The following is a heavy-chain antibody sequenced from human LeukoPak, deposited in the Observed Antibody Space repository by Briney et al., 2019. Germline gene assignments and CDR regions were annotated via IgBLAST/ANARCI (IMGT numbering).Heavy chain of an antibody. D-gene: IGHD6-19*01. J-gene: IGHJ6*03. CDR1: GGSISSSSYY. CDR2: INHSGST. CDR3: ARGGSGWYYYYYYYYMDV. Sequence: PSETLSLTCTVSGGSISSSSYYWGWIRQPPGKGLEWIGEINHSGSTNYNPSLKSRVTISVDTSKNQFSLKLSSVTAADTAVYYCARGGSGWYYYYYYYYMDVWGKGTTVTVSS. V-gene: IGHV4-39*07.